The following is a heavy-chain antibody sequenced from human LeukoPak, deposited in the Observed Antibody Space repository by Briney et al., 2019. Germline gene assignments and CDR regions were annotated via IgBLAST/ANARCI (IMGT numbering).Heavy chain of an antibody. CDR1: GVSLGSSC. CDR2: IYYSGST. V-gene: IGHV4-39*01. CDR3: ARPTRGGYGLFDP. Sequence: PSETLSLTCTVSGVSLGSSCWTWIRQPPGKGLEWIGSIYYSGSTYYNPSLKSRVTISVDTSKNQFSLELSSVTAADTAVYYCARPTRGGYGLFDPWGQGTLVTVSS. J-gene: IGHJ5*02. D-gene: IGHD5-18*01.